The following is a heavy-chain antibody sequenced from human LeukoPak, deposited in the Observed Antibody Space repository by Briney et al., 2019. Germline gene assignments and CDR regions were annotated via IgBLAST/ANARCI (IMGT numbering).Heavy chain of an antibody. CDR3: ASPYYDFWSGHQNFYYYYMDV. CDR1: GGSISSSSYY. CDR2: IYYSEST. V-gene: IGHV4-39*01. Sequence: SETLSLTCTVSGGSISSSSYYWGWIRQPPGKGLEWIGSIYYSESTYYNPSLKSRVTISVDTSKNQFSLKLSSVTAADTAVYYCASPYYDFWSGHQNFYYYYMDVWGKGTTVTVSS. D-gene: IGHD3-3*01. J-gene: IGHJ6*03.